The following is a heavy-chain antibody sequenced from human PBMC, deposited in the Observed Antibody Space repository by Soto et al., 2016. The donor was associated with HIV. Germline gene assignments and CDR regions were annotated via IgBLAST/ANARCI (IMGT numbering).Heavy chain of an antibody. D-gene: IGHD3-22*01. CDR1: GITVTNTY. V-gene: IGHV3-66*01. CDR2: IYSDDST. J-gene: IGHJ3*02. CDR3: ARERDYDSSEDGFDM. Sequence: VQLVESGGGLVKPGGSLRLSCAASGITVTNTYLNWVRQAPGKGLEWVSVIYSDDSTFYADSVRGRFTISRDISKNTLFLQMNSLRAEDTAIYYCARERDYDSSEDGFDMWGQGTMVTVSS.